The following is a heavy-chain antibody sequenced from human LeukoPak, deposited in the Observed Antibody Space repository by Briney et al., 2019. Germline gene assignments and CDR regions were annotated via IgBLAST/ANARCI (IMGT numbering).Heavy chain of an antibody. D-gene: IGHD3-3*02. Sequence: ASVKVSCKASGYTFTSYDINWVRQATGQGLEWMGWMNPNSGNTGYAQKFQGRVTMTRNTSISTAYMELSSLRSEDTAVYYCARAHFNAGDYYYYYMDVWGKGTTVTVSS. CDR2: MNPNSGNT. CDR3: ARAHFNAGDYYYYYMDV. CDR1: GYTFTSYD. V-gene: IGHV1-8*01. J-gene: IGHJ6*03.